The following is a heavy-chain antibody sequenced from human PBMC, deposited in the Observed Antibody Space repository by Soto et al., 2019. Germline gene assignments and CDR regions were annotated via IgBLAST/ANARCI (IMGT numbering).Heavy chain of an antibody. V-gene: IGHV1-24*01. D-gene: IGHD2-21*02. CDR3: ATGNCGGDCSLDY. CDR1: GYTFTSNA. Sequence: ASVKVSCTASGYTFTSNAISWVQQAPGKGLEWMGGFDPEDGETIYAQKFQGRVTMTEDTSTDTAYMELSSLRSEDTAVYYCATGNCGGDCSLDYWGQGTLVTVSS. CDR2: FDPEDGET. J-gene: IGHJ4*02.